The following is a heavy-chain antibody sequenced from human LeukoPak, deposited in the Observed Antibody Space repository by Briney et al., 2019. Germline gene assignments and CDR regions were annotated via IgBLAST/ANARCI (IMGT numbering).Heavy chain of an antibody. CDR1: GYSFTSYW. D-gene: IGHD3-9*01. CDR3: ARGGVVLRYFDWLFTFDY. V-gene: IGHV5-51*01. CDR2: IYPGDSDT. Sequence: GESLQISCKGSGYSFTSYWIGWVRQMPGKGLEWMGIIYPGDSDTRYSPSFQGQVTISADKSISTAYLQWSSLKASDTAMYYCARGGVVLRYFDWLFTFDYWGQGTLVTVSS. J-gene: IGHJ4*02.